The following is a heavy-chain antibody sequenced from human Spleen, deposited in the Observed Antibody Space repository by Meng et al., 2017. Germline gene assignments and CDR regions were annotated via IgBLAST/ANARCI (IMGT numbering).Heavy chain of an antibody. CDR2: ISGGSGDTK. CDR3: ARWTSHYDF. D-gene: IGHD5-24*01. V-gene: IGHV3-23*04. Sequence: EVKLVESGGGLVKPGGSLRLSCAASGFTFSSYAINWVRQAPGKGLEWVSAISGGSGDTKLYADSVKGRFTISRDNSKSTLYLQMNSLRVDDTAVYHCARWTSHYDFWGQGTLVTVSS. CDR1: GFTFSSYA. J-gene: IGHJ4*02.